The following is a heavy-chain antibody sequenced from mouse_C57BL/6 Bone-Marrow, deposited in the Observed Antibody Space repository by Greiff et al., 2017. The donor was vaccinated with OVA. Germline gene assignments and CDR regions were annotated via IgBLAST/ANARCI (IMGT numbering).Heavy chain of an antibody. CDR2: IYPGDGDT. D-gene: IGHD1-1*01. CDR3: ARRGYYDGAAWFAY. V-gene: IGHV1-80*01. Sequence: QLQQSGAELVKPGASVKISCKASGYAFSSYWMNWVKQRPGKGLEWIGQIYPGDGDTNYNGKFKGKATLTADKSSSTAYMQLSSLTSEDSAVYFCARRGYYDGAAWFAYWGQGTLVTVSA. J-gene: IGHJ3*01. CDR1: GYAFSSYW.